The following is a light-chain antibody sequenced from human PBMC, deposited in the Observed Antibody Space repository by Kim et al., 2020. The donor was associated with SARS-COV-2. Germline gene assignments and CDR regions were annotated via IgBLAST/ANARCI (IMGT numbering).Light chain of an antibody. J-gene: IGKJ1*01. Sequence: EIVLTQSPATLSLSPGESATLSCRASQSLTNFLAWYQQKPGHSPRLLIYDASHRATDIPARFSGSGSGTDFTLTISSLEPEDFAIYYCQQRSSWPPTFGQGTKVDIK. CDR2: DAS. CDR3: QQRSSWPPT. V-gene: IGKV3-11*01. CDR1: QSLTNF.